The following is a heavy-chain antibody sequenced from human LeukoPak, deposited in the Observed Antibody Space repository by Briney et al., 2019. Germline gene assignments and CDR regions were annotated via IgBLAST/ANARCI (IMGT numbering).Heavy chain of an antibody. CDR3: ARDRRYDILTGYLPGDFDY. CDR1: GGSISTYY. J-gene: IGHJ4*02. D-gene: IGHD3-9*01. CDR2: IYYSGST. Sequence: SETLSLTCTVSGGSISTYYWSWIRQPPGKGLEWIGYIYYSGSTNYNPSLKSRVTISVDTSKNQFSLKLSSVTAADTAVYYCARDRRYDILTGYLPGDFDYWGQGTLVTVSS. V-gene: IGHV4-59*12.